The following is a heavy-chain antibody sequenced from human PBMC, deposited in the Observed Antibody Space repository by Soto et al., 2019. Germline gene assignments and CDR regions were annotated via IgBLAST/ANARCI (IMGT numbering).Heavy chain of an antibody. D-gene: IGHD1-26*01. CDR2: IYHSRST. V-gene: IGHV4-4*02. CDR1: GGSISNSNW. CDR3: AHRPIVGAAI. Sequence: QVQLQESGPGLVKPSGTLSLTCGVFGGSISNSNWWTWVRQPPGKGLEWIGEIYHSRSTNYNSSLMSRVTISLDKVDNQFSLKLTSVTAADTAVYYCAHRPIVGAAIWCQGTLVTVSS. J-gene: IGHJ4*02.